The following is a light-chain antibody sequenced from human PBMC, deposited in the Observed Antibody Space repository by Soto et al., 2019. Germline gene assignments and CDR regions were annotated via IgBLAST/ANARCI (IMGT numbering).Light chain of an antibody. CDR1: QGISSY. CDR2: AAS. J-gene: IGKJ4*01. V-gene: IGKV1-9*01. Sequence: DIQLTQSTSFLSASVGDRVTITCRASQGISSYLAWYQQKPGKAPKLRIYAASTLQSGVPSRFSGSGSGTEFTLTISSLQPEDFATYNCQLLNSYPFLTFGGGTKVEIK. CDR3: QLLNSYPFLT.